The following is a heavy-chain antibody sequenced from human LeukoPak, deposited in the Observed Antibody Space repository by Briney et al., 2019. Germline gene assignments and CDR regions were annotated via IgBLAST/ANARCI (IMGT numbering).Heavy chain of an antibody. J-gene: IGHJ4*02. D-gene: IGHD3-22*01. CDR1: GYSFTCYY. CDR3: ARAGYDSNGLDY. CDR2: INPNSSGT. Sequence: ASVKVSCKASGYSFTCYYIHWVRQAPGQGLEWLGRINPNSSGTHYAQKFQGRVTMTRDTSIVTAYMELSRLGSDDTAVYYCARAGYDSNGLDYWGQGTLVTVSS. V-gene: IGHV1-2*06.